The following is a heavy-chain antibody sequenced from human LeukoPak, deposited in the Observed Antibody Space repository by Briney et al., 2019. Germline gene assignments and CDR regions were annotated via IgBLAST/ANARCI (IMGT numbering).Heavy chain of an antibody. J-gene: IGHJ4*02. V-gene: IGHV4-39*01. CDR1: GGSISSSSYY. D-gene: IGHD3-10*01. CDR3: ARSAPTLLWFGGFFDY. Sequence: SETLSLTCTVSGGSISSSSYYWGWIRQPPGKGLEWIGSIYYSGSTYYNPSLKSRVTISVDTSKNQFSLKLSSVTAADTAVYYCARSAPTLLWFGGFFDYWGQGTLVTVSS. CDR2: IYYSGST.